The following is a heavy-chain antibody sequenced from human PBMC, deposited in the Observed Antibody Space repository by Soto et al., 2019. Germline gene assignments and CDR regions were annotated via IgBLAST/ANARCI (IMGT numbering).Heavy chain of an antibody. Sequence: GGSLRLSCAASGFTFSSYAMHWVRQAPGKGLEYVSAISSNGGSTYYANSVKGRFTISRDNSKNTLYLQMGSLRAEDMAVYYCARGYCSGGSCYVNYYYYYMDVWGKGTTVTVSS. V-gene: IGHV3-64*01. CDR3: ARGYCSGGSCYVNYYYYYMDV. D-gene: IGHD2-15*01. CDR1: GFTFSSYA. J-gene: IGHJ6*03. CDR2: ISSNGGST.